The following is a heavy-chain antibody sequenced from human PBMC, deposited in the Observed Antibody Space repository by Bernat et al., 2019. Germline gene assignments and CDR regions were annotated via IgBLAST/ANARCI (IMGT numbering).Heavy chain of an antibody. J-gene: IGHJ4*02. D-gene: IGHD3-3*01. Sequence: EVRLVESGGGLVQPGGSLTLSCAASGFTFTTYSMNWVRQAPGKGLEWVSFISSSTTYIYYADSVKGRFTISRDNAKNSLYLQMNSLRADDTAVYYCARDQYGDYTYDYWGQGTLVTVSS. CDR3: ARDQYGDYTYDY. CDR2: ISSSTTYI. V-gene: IGHV3-21*01. CDR1: GFTFTTYS.